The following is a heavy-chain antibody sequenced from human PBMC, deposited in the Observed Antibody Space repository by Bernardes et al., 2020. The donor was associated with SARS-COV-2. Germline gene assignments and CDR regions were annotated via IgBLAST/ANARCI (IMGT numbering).Heavy chain of an antibody. J-gene: IGHJ6*02. CDR1: GYTFTSYD. Sequence: ASVKVSCKASGYTFTSYDITWVRQATGQGLEWMGWMNPNSGNTGYAQKFQGRVTMTRNTSISTAYMELSSLRSEDTAVYYCARGQSAGTDYYYGMDVWGQGTTVTVSS. CDR2: MNPNSGNT. D-gene: IGHD6-19*01. V-gene: IGHV1-8*01. CDR3: ARGQSAGTDYYYGMDV.